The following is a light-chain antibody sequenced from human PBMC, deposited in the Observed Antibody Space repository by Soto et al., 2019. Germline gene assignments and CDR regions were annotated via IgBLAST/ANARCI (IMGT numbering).Light chain of an antibody. V-gene: IGLV2-14*01. CDR1: SSDVGGYKY. Sequence: QSVLTQPASVSGSPGQSITISCTGTSSDVGGYKYVSWYQQHPGKAPKLMIFEVSNRPSGVSNRFSGSKFGNTASLTISGLRAEDEADYYCSSYTASSTVVFGGGTKLTVL. CDR2: EVS. J-gene: IGLJ2*01. CDR3: SSYTASSTVV.